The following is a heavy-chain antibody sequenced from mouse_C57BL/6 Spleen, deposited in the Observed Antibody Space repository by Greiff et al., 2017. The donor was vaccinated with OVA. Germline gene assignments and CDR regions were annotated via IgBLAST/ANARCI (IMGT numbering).Heavy chain of an antibody. Sequence: EVNVVESGGGLVKPGGSLKLSCAASGFTFSSYTMSWVRQTPEKRLEWVATISGGGGNTYYPDSVKGRFTISRDNAKNTLYLQMSSLRSEDTALYYCARHRYFDVWGTGTTVTVSS. J-gene: IGHJ1*03. CDR3: ARHRYFDV. CDR2: ISGGGGNT. CDR1: GFTFSSYT. V-gene: IGHV5-9*01.